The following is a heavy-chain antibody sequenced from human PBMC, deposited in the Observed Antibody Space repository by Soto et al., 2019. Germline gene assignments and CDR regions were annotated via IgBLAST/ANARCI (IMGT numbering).Heavy chain of an antibody. CDR2: IYWNDDK. J-gene: IGHJ3*02. CDR1: GFSLSTRAVG. Sequence: SGPTLVNPTQTLTLTCTFSGFSLSTRAVGVGWIRQPPGKALEWLALIYWNDDKRYSPSLKNRLTITKDTSKNHVVLTMTNMDPVDTATYYCAHRHELGSFDIWGQVTKVTVSS. V-gene: IGHV2-5*01. D-gene: IGHD1-26*01. CDR3: AHRHELGSFDI.